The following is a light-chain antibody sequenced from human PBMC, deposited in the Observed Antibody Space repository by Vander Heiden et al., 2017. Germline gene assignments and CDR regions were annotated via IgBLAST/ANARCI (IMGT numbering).Light chain of an antibody. V-gene: IGKV2-28*01. CDR3: MQALPPWT. CDR1: QSRLKNSGYND. J-gene: IGKJ1*01. Sequence: DIVMTQSPLSLPVTPGEPASISCRSSQSRLKNSGYNDLGWYLQKPGQPPLLLIYWASKRAAGVHDRFSGSGSGTYFTLKISIVEAEDGGVYYWMQALPPWTFGQGTKVEIK. CDR2: WAS.